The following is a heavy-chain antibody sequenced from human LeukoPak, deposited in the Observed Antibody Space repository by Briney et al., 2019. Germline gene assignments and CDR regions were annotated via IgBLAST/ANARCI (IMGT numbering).Heavy chain of an antibody. V-gene: IGHV3-30*18. CDR2: ISYDGSNK. J-gene: IGHJ4*02. Sequence: QPGGSLRLSCAASGFTFSSYGMHWVRQAPGKGLEWVAVISYDGSNKYYADSVKGRFTISRDNSKNTLYLQMNSLRAEDTAVYYCAKPSPGQGLKRSYFDYWGQGTLVTVSS. D-gene: IGHD5-24*01. CDR1: GFTFSSYG. CDR3: AKPSPGQGLKRSYFDY.